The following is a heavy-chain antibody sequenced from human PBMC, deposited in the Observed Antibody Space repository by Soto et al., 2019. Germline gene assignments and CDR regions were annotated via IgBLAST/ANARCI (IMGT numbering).Heavy chain of an antibody. CDR2: IYYSGST. CDR3: ARILMNYYRLDY. J-gene: IGHJ4*02. D-gene: IGHD3-10*01. Sequence: SETLSLTCTVSGASINSGDYYWSWIRQPPGKGLEWIGHIYYSGSTYYNPSLKSRAGISVDSSKSQVSLKLTSVTAAGTAVHFCARILMNYYRLDYWGQGAMVTVSS. CDR1: GASINSGDYY. V-gene: IGHV4-30-4*01.